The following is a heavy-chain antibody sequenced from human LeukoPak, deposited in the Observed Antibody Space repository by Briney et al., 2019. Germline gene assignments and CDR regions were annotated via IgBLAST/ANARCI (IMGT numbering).Heavy chain of an antibody. D-gene: IGHD6-19*01. CDR2: IYHSGST. V-gene: IGHV4-39*07. Sequence: PSETLSLTCTVSGGSISSSSYYWGWIRQPPGKGLEWIGSIYHSGSTYYNPSLKSRVTISVDTSKNQFSLKLSSVTAADTAMYYCARAAEYSSGWYLFDYWGQGILVTVSA. CDR3: ARAAEYSSGWYLFDY. CDR1: GGSISSSSYY. J-gene: IGHJ4*02.